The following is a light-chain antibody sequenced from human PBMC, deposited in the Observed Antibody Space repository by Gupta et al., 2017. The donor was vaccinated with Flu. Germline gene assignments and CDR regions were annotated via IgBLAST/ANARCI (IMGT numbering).Light chain of an antibody. V-gene: IGKV3-20*01. CDR1: QSVSSSY. Sequence: EIVLTPSPGTPSLSPGERATLSCRASQSVSSSYLAWYQQKPGQAPRLLIYGASSRATGIPDRFSGSGSGTDFTLTISRLEPEDFAVYYCQQYGSSPWTFGQGTKVEIK. J-gene: IGKJ1*01. CDR2: GAS. CDR3: QQYGSSPWT.